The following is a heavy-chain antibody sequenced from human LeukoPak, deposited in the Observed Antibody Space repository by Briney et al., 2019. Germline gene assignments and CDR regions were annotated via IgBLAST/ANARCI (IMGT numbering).Heavy chain of an antibody. CDR2: IYYSGST. Sequence: SETLSLTCTVSGGSISSYYWSWIRQPPGKGLEWIGYIYYSGSTNYNPSLKSRVTISVHTSKNQFSLKLSSVTAADTAVYYCARHGDYYYDSSGYSYDAFDIWGQGTMVTVSS. V-gene: IGHV4-59*08. CDR1: GGSISSYY. D-gene: IGHD3-22*01. CDR3: ARHGDYYYDSSGYSYDAFDI. J-gene: IGHJ3*02.